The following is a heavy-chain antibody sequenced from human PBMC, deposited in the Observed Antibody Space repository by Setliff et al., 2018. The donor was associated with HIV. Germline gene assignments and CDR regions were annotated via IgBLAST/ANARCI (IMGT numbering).Heavy chain of an antibody. CDR3: ARGAWYTSGWHSSRYLDV. V-gene: IGHV1-8*02. Sequence: ASVKVSCKASGYTFTNSDINWVRQATGQGLEWMGWMNPKSGNTGYARRFQGRVTMTRDTSGSTAYMELSSLRSEDTAVYYCARGAWYTSGWHSSRYLDVWGKGTTVTVSS. CDR1: GYTFTNSD. D-gene: IGHD6-25*01. CDR2: MNPKSGNT. J-gene: IGHJ6*03.